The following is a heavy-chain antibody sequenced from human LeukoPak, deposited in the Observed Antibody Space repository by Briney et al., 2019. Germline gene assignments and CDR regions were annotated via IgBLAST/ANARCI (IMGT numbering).Heavy chain of an antibody. J-gene: IGHJ4*02. V-gene: IGHV4-39*01. CDR1: GGSITAGNHH. Sequence: KPSETLSLTCTVSGGSITAGNHHWGWIRQPPGKGLEWIGSVYYSGSIFSDTSHESRVTISGDTSKNQFSLSLSSVTAADTAVYYCARLNPGYVTAPHDYWGQGMLVTVSS. CDR3: ARLNPGYVTAPHDY. CDR2: VYYSGSI. D-gene: IGHD3-16*01.